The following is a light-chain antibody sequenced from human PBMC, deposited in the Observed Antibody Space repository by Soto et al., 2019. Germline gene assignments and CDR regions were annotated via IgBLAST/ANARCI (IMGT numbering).Light chain of an antibody. CDR1: QGISGC. J-gene: IGKJ1*01. Sequence: TQSATSVSASVGDRVTITCRASQGISGCLAWYQQKPGKAPKLLIYAASSLQSGVPSRFSGSGSGTDYTLTITSLQPGDFAIYYCQQSYSVSRTFGQGTKVDIK. CDR2: AAS. CDR3: QQSYSVSRT. V-gene: IGKV1-12*01.